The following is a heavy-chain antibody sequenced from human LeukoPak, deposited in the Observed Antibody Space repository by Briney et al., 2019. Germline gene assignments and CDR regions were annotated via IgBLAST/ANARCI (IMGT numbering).Heavy chain of an antibody. CDR2: ISYSGST. D-gene: IGHD2-21*02. J-gene: IGHJ2*01. Sequence: PSETLSLTCTVSGGSISSYYWSWIRQPPGKGLEWIGYISYSGSTNYNPSLKSRVTLSVDTSKNQFSLTLSSVTAADTAVYYCARVTGIQDWYFDLWGRGTLVTVSS. CDR3: ARVTGIQDWYFDL. CDR1: GGSISSYY. V-gene: IGHV4-59*01.